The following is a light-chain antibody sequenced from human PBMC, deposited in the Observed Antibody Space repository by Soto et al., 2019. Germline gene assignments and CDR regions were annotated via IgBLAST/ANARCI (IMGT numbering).Light chain of an antibody. V-gene: IGKV3-20*01. Sequence: EIVLTQSPGTLSLSPGERATLSCRASQGVSSSSLAWFQQKPGQAPRLLIYGASNRATGIPDRFSGSGSGTDFTLTVSRLEPEDFAVYYCQQYGNSPVTFGPGTKVDIK. CDR2: GAS. CDR3: QQYGNSPVT. CDR1: QGVSSSS. J-gene: IGKJ3*01.